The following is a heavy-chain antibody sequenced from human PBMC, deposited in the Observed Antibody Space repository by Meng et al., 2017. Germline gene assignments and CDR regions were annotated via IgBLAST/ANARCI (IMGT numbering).Heavy chain of an antibody. CDR3: ARGESYGGNSLDY. CDR2: IYQSGST. V-gene: IGHV4-38-2*01. CDR1: GYSISSGYY. D-gene: IGHD4-23*01. Sequence: GSLRLSCAVSGYSISSGYYWGWIRQSPGKGLEWIGSIYQSGSTYYNPSLKSRVTISVDTSKNQFSLKLSSVTAADTAVYYCARGESYGGNSLDYWGQGTLVTVSS. J-gene: IGHJ4*02.